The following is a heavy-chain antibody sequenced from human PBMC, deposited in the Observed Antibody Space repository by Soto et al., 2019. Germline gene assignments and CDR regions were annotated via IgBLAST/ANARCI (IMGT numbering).Heavy chain of an antibody. J-gene: IGHJ4*02. V-gene: IGHV3-23*01. Sequence: GGSLRLSCAASGFTISRNAMYWVRQAPGKGLEWISGISERGDTTHYAESVKGRVTITRDTSASTAYMELSSLRSEDTAVYYCARSGWFGELYGDYWGQGTLVTVSS. CDR3: ARSGWFGELYGDY. CDR1: GFTISRNA. CDR2: ISERGDTT. D-gene: IGHD3-10*01.